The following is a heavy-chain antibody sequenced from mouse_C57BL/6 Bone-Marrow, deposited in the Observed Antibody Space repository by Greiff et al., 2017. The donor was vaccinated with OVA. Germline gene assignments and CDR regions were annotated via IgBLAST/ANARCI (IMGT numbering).Heavy chain of an antibody. V-gene: IGHV5-9-1*02. D-gene: IGHD2-3*01. Sequence: EVKVEESGEGLVKPGGSLKLSCAASGFTFSSYAMSWVRQTPEKRLEWVAYISSGGDYIYYADTVKGRFTISRDNARNTLYLQMSSLKSEDTAMYYCTREGDGYLFAYWGQGTLVTVSA. J-gene: IGHJ3*01. CDR1: GFTFSSYA. CDR2: ISSGGDYI. CDR3: TREGDGYLFAY.